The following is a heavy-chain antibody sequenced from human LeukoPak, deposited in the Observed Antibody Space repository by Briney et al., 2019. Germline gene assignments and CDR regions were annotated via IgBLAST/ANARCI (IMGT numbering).Heavy chain of an antibody. CDR3: AKAPKAGYSSGGRWYFDY. V-gene: IGHV3-23*01. D-gene: IGHD6-19*01. CDR1: GFTFSSYA. J-gene: IGHJ4*02. CDR2: ISGSGGST. Sequence: GGSLRLSCAASGFTFSSYAMSWVRQAPGKGLEWVSAISGSGGSTYYADSVKGRFTISRDNSKNTLYLQMNSLRAEDTAVYYCAKAPKAGYSSGGRWYFDYWGQGTLVTVSS.